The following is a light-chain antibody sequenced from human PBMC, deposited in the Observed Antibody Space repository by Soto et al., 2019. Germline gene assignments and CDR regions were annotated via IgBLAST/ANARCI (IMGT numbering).Light chain of an antibody. CDR1: QSISSS. V-gene: IGKV1-39*01. J-gene: IGKJ1*01. Sequence: DIQMTQSPSSLPASVGDRVTISCRASQSISSSLNWYQQKQGKAPKILIYAASSLQSGVPSRFSGSGSGTDFTLTISSLQPEDFETDYCQQSYSTPRTFGQGTKVDIK. CDR2: AAS. CDR3: QQSYSTPRT.